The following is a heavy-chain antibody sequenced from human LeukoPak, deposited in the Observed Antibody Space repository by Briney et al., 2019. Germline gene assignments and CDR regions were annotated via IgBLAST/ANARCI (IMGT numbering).Heavy chain of an antibody. CDR2: ISPNSGVT. CDR1: GYTFIGYN. J-gene: IGHJ4*02. CDR3: AREIRADIEVAHY. Sequence: ASVKASCKASGYTFIGYNMHWARQAPGQGLEWMGWISPNSGVTTYAQKFQGRVTMTRDTSISTAYMEVSGLRSDDTAVYYCAREIRADIEVAHYWGQGTLVTVSS. V-gene: IGHV1-2*02. D-gene: IGHD6-19*01.